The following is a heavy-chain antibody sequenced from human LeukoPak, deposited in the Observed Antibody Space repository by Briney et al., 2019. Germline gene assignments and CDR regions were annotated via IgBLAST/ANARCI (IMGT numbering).Heavy chain of an antibody. CDR1: GFTFSSYS. Sequence: GGSLRLSCAASGFTFSSYSMNWVRQAPGKGLEWVSSISSRSSYIYYADSVKGRFTISRDNAKNSLYLQMNSLRAEDTAVYYCARVGYYYDSSGSLALDYRGQGTLVTVSS. V-gene: IGHV3-21*01. D-gene: IGHD3-22*01. J-gene: IGHJ4*02. CDR2: ISSRSSYI. CDR3: ARVGYYYDSSGSLALDY.